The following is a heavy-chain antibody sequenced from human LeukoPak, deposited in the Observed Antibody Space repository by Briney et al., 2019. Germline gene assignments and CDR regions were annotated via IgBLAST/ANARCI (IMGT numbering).Heavy chain of an antibody. CDR2: ISGTGGGT. J-gene: IGHJ4*02. Sequence: GGPLSLSWAASGFTFRSYGMTWVRRAPGKGLEGFSSISGTGGGTYYADSVKGRFTISRDNSKNTLYLQMNSLRAEDTAVYYCARGLSGYASSLGYWGQGTLVTVSA. V-gene: IGHV3-23*01. CDR1: GFTFRSYG. CDR3: ARGLSGYASSLGY. D-gene: IGHD6-6*01.